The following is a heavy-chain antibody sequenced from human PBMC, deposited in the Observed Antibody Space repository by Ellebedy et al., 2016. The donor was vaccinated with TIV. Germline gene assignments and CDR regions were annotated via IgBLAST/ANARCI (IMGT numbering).Heavy chain of an antibody. CDR3: ARWGPIVVVPLDV. CDR2: ISANNGNT. D-gene: IGHD2-2*01. Sequence: ASVKVSXXASAYTFNNHCISRVRQAPRQRLEWMGWISANNGNTNYAQKFQGRVTMTIETSTSTDYMELRSLRSDDTAVYYCARWGPIVVVPLDVWGQGTTVTVSS. J-gene: IGHJ6*02. V-gene: IGHV1-18*01. CDR1: AYTFNNHC.